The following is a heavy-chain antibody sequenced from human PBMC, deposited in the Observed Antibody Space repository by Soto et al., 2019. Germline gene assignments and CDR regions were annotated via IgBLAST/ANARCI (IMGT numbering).Heavy chain of an antibody. J-gene: IGHJ3*02. CDR1: GFTFSSYV. CDR3: AKGGSNGWYDAYDM. V-gene: IGHV3-23*01. Sequence: GGSLRLSCAASGFTFSSYVMNWVRQAPGKGLEWDSTISGRGGSIYYAGSVEGRFTFSRENSKNTLPRLKTRLRGEDRAVYYCAKGGSNGWYDAYDMWGKETMVTFS. D-gene: IGHD6-19*01. CDR2: ISGRGGSI.